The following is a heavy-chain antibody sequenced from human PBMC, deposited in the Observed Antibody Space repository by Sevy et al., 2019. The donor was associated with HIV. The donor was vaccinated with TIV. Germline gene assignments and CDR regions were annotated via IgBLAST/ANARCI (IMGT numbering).Heavy chain of an antibody. Sequence: SETLSLTCAISGDSVSSNSAAWNWIRQSPSRGLEWLGRTYYRSKWYNDYAVSVKSRITINPDTSKNQFSLQLNSVTPEDTAVYYCAREVVRSLSVSNNWFDPWGQGTLVTVSS. CDR1: GDSVSSNSAA. D-gene: IGHD2-15*01. J-gene: IGHJ5*02. CDR3: AREVVRSLSVSNNWFDP. CDR2: TYYRSKWYN. V-gene: IGHV6-1*01.